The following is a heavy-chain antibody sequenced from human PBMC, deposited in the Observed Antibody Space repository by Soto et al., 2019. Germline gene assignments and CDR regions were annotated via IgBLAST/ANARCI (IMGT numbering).Heavy chain of an antibody. D-gene: IGHD3-10*01. CDR1: GGSISSYY. V-gene: IGHV4-59*01. CDR2: IYYSGST. J-gene: IGHJ3*02. Sequence: SETLSLTCTVSGGSISSYYWSWIRQPPGKGLEWIGYIYYSGSTNYNPSLKSRVTISVDTSKNQFSLKLSSVTAADTAVYYCARDTGIEEHAFDIWGQGTMVTVSS. CDR3: ARDTGIEEHAFDI.